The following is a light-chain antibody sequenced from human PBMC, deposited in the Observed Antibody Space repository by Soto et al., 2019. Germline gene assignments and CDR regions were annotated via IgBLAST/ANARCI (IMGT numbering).Light chain of an antibody. CDR2: NVS. V-gene: IGLV2-14*01. CDR3: TSSTSDSLYV. Sequence: QSVLTQPASVSRSPGQSITISCTGTSSDVGGYNYVSWYQQYPGKVPKLLIYNVSNRPSGVSNRFSGAKTGNTASLTISGLQAEDEADYFCTSSTSDSLYVFGTGTKLTVL. J-gene: IGLJ1*01. CDR1: SSDVGGYNY.